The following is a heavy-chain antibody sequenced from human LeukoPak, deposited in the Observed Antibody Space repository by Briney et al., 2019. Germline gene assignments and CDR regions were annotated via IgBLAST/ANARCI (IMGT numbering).Heavy chain of an antibody. J-gene: IGHJ4*02. CDR2: INHSGST. CDR3: ARARWELKGFDY. CDR1: GGSFSGYY. V-gene: IGHV4-34*01. Sequence: SETLSLTCAVYGGSFSGYYWSWIRQPPGKGLEWIGEINHSGSTNYNPSLKSRVTISVDTSKNQFSLQLNSVTPEDTAVYYCARARWELKGFDYWGQGTLVTVSS. D-gene: IGHD1-26*01.